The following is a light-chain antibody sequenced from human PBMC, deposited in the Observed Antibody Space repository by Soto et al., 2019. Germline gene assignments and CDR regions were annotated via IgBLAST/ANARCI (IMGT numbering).Light chain of an antibody. CDR1: QSVSNN. CDR3: QQYHYWWT. V-gene: IGKV3D-15*01. J-gene: IGKJ1*01. Sequence: EIVMTQSPDTLSVSPGEKATLSCRASQSVSNNLAWFQQKPGQVPRLLIYGASNRATGVSARFSGSGSGTEFTLTISSLQSEDFAVYYCQQYHYWWTFGQGTKVDIK. CDR2: GAS.